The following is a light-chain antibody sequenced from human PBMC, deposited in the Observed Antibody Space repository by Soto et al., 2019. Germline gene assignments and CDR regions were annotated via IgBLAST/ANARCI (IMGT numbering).Light chain of an antibody. CDR1: QSVSNF. V-gene: IGKV3-11*01. CDR3: QQRSDWFT. Sequence: EIVLTQSPATLSLSPGERGTLSCRASQSVSNFLAWYQQKPGQAPRLLIYDASNRATGIPVRFSGSGSGTDFTLTISSLEPEDFGLYYCQQRSDWFTFGQGTRLEI. CDR2: DAS. J-gene: IGKJ5*01.